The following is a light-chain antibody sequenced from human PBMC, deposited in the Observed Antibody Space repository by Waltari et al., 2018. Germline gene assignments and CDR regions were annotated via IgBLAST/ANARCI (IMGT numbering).Light chain of an antibody. CDR3: QHYVRLPAT. CDR2: GAS. Sequence: IVLTQSPGTLSLSPGERATLSGRASQSVSRSLAWYQQKPGQAPKLLIYGASTRATGIPDRFTGSGSGRDFSLTISSLEPEDFAIDFCQHYVRLPATFGQGTKVEIK. CDR1: QSVSRS. V-gene: IGKV3-20*01. J-gene: IGKJ1*01.